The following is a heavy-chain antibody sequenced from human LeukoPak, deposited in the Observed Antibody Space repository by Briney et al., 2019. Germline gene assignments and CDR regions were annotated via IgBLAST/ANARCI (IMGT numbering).Heavy chain of an antibody. V-gene: IGHV3-23*01. CDR3: AKGMLNYGGAFDI. J-gene: IGHJ3*02. D-gene: IGHD1-7*01. Sequence: GGSLRLSCAASGFTFSSYAMSWVRQAPGKGLEWVSAISGSGGSTYYADSVKGRFTISRDNSKNTLYLQMNSLRAEDAAVYYCAKGMLNYGGAFDIWGQGTMVTVSP. CDR1: GFTFSSYA. CDR2: ISGSGGST.